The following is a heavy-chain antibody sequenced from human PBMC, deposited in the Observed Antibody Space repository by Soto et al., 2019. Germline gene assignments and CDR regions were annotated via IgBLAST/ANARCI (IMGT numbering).Heavy chain of an antibody. CDR2: ISHTGTT. V-gene: IGHV4-4*02. CDR3: ARVIISRDEYFDY. CDR1: GDSISGSQW. Sequence: QVQLQESGPGLVKPSETLSLTCAVSGDSISGSQWWSWVRLPPGKGLEWIGDISHTGTTNYNPSLKSRVTMSVAKPKNEFSMNLTSVTAADTDVYYCARVIISRDEYFDYWGQGPVVTVSP. J-gene: IGHJ4*02. D-gene: IGHD3-10*01.